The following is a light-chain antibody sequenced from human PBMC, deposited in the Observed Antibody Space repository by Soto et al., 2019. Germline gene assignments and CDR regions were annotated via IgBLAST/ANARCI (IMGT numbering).Light chain of an antibody. J-gene: IGKJ1*01. Sequence: IVLPQSPGTLSLSPGERATLSCRASQSVSSSYLAWYQQKPGQAPRLLIYGASSRATGIPDRFSGSGSGTDFTLTISSLQPDDFATYYCQHYNSYSEAFGQGTKVDIK. V-gene: IGKV3-20*01. CDR3: QHYNSYSEA. CDR1: QSVSSSY. CDR2: GAS.